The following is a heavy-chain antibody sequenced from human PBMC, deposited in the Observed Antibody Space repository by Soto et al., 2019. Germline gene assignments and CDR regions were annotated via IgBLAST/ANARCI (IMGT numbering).Heavy chain of an antibody. CDR1: GFTFSSYG. Sequence: QVQLVESGGGVVQPGRSLRLSCAASGFTFSSYGMHWVRQAPGKGLEWVAVISYDGSNKYYADSVKGRFTISRYNSKNKLYLQMNSLSAEDTAVSYCAQIAVAAHFDYWGQGTLVTVSS. D-gene: IGHD6-19*01. J-gene: IGHJ4*02. CDR3: AQIAVAAHFDY. V-gene: IGHV3-30*18. CDR2: ISYDGSNK.